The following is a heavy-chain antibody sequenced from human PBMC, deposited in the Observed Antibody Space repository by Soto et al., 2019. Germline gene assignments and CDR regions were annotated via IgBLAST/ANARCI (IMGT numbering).Heavy chain of an antibody. J-gene: IGHJ4*02. CDR3: PRVLGGSSSPFDY. V-gene: IGHV4-4*02. Sequence: QVQLQESGPGLVKPSGTLSLTCAVSGGSISSSNWWSWVRQHPGKGLEWIGEIYHSGSTKYHPSLKRRVTISVAKSKNQFSLNLRSVTAADTAVYYSPRVLGGSSSPFDYWGQGTLVTVSS. D-gene: IGHD6-6*01. CDR2: IYHSGST. CDR1: GGSISSSNW.